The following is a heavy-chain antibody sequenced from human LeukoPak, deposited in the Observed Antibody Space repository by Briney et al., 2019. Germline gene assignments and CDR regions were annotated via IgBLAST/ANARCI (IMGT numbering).Heavy chain of an antibody. D-gene: IGHD1/OR15-1a*01. CDR1: GGTFSSYA. CDR2: IIPIFGTA. Sequence: ASVKVSCKASGGTFSSYAISWVRQAPGQGLEWMGGIIPIFGTANYAQKFQGRVTITADKSTSTAYMELSSLRSEDTAVYYCARSGRTSRSFYYYYMDVWGKGTTVTVSS. CDR3: ARSGRTSRSFYYYYMDV. J-gene: IGHJ6*03. V-gene: IGHV1-69*06.